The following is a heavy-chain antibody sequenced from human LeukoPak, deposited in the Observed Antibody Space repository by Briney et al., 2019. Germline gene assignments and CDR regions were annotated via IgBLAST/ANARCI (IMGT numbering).Heavy chain of an antibody. D-gene: IGHD1-20*01. J-gene: IGHJ4*02. CDR2: IYYSGST. Sequence: SSETLSLTCTVSGGSISSSSYHWGWIRQPPGKGLEWIGSIYYSGSTYYNPSLKSRVTISVDTSKNQFSLKLSSVTAADTAVYYCARPYNSLLYYFDYWGQGTLVTVSS. V-gene: IGHV4-39*01. CDR3: ARPYNSLLYYFDY. CDR1: GGSISSSSYH.